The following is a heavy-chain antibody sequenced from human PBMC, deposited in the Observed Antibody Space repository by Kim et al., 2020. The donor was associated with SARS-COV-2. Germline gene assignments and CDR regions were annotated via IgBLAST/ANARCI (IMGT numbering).Heavy chain of an antibody. Sequence: ADSRKGRFTISRDNAKNSLYLQLNSLRVEDTAVYYCARDLVTWGAGTFDYGGQVALVTVSS. CDR3: ARDLVTWGAGTFDY. J-gene: IGHJ4*02. D-gene: IGHD6-13*01. V-gene: IGHV3-11*05.